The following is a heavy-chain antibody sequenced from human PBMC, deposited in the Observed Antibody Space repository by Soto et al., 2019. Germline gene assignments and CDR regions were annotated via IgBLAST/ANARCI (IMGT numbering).Heavy chain of an antibody. Sequence: SETLSLTCTVSGGSISSGGYYWSWIRQHPGKGLEWIGYIYYSGSTYYNPSLKSRVTISVDTSKNQFSLKLSSVTAADTAVYYCARLPGWSLVRGTYFDYWGRGTLVTVSS. CDR1: GGSISSGGYY. D-gene: IGHD3-10*02. CDR2: IYYSGST. V-gene: IGHV4-31*03. CDR3: ARLPGWSLVRGTYFDY. J-gene: IGHJ4*02.